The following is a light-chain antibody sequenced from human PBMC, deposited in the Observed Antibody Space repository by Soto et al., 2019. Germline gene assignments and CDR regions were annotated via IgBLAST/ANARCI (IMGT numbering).Light chain of an antibody. J-gene: IGLJ1*01. CDR2: DVS. V-gene: IGLV2-14*01. CDR3: SSYTSSSTNNYG. Sequence: QSVLTQPASVSASPGQSITVSCTGTSSDVGGYNYVSWYQQHPGKAPKLMIYDVSNRPSGVSNRFSGSKSGNTASLTISGLQAEDEADYSCSSYTSSSTNNYGFGTGTKVTVL. CDR1: SSDVGGYNY.